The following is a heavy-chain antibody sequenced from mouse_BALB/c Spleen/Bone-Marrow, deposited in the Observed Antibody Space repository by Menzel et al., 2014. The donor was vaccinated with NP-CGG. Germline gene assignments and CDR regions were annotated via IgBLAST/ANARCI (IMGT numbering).Heavy chain of an antibody. CDR3: ARRYGSSYRYWYFDV. CDR1: GFDLSRFW. D-gene: IGHD1-1*01. Sequence: EVQLQESGGGLVQPGGSLKVSCAASGFDLSRFWMSWVRQAPGKGLEWIGEINPDSSTINYTPSLKDKFIISRDSAKNTLYLQMSKVRSEDTALYYCARRYGSSYRYWYFDVWGAGTTVTVSS. V-gene: IGHV4-1*02. J-gene: IGHJ1*01. CDR2: INPDSSTI.